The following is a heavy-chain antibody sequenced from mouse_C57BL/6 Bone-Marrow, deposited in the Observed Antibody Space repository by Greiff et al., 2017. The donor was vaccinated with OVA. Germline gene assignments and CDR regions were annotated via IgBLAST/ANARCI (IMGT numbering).Heavy chain of an antibody. D-gene: IGHD2-1*01. J-gene: IGHJ4*01. Sequence: VMLVESGAELVRPGASVKLSCKASGYTFTDYYINWVKQRPGQGLEWIARIYPGSGNTYYNEKFKGKATLTAEKSSSTAYMQLSSLTSEDSAVYFCAIYYGNYYAMDYWGQGTSVTVSS. CDR1: GYTFTDYY. CDR3: AIYYGNYYAMDY. V-gene: IGHV1-76*01. CDR2: IYPGSGNT.